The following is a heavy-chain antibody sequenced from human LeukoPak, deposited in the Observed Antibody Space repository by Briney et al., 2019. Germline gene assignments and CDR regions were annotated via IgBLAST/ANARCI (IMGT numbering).Heavy chain of an antibody. CDR2: ISGGGGST. CDR3: AKDYSGSYYYFDY. V-gene: IGHV3-23*01. J-gene: IGHJ4*02. Sequence: PGGSLRLSCAASGFTFSIFAMSWVRQAPGKGLEWVSTISGGGGSTFYADSVRGRLTIPRDNSKNTLYLQVNSLRAEDTALYYCAKDYSGSYYYFDYWGQGTLVTVSS. CDR1: GFTFSIFA. D-gene: IGHD1-26*01.